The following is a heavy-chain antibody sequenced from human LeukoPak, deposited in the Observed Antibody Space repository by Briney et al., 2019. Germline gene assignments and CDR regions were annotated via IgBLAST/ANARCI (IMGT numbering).Heavy chain of an antibody. CDR3: ARGERGYSYGFDY. V-gene: IGHV3-74*01. CDR1: GFTLSSYW. D-gene: IGHD5-18*01. CDR2: INSDGSST. Sequence: GGSLRLSCAASGFTLSSYWMHWVRQAPGKGLVWVSRINSDGSSTSYADSVKGRFTISRDNAKNTLYLQMNSLRAEDTAVYYCARGERGYSYGFDYWGQGTLVTVSS. J-gene: IGHJ4*02.